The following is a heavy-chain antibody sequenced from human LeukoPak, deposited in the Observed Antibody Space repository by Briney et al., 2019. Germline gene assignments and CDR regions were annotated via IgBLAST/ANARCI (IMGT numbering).Heavy chain of an antibody. Sequence: PGGSLRLSCAASGFTFSTYGMHWVRQAPGKVLEWVAFIRNDGSTKYYADSVKGRFTISRDNSKNTLNLQMDSLRAEDTAVYYCAKDGVGRNYAAFEIWGQGTMVTVSS. CDR3: AKDGVGRNYAAFEI. CDR1: GFTFSTYG. V-gene: IGHV3-30*02. D-gene: IGHD3-3*01. J-gene: IGHJ3*02. CDR2: IRNDGSTK.